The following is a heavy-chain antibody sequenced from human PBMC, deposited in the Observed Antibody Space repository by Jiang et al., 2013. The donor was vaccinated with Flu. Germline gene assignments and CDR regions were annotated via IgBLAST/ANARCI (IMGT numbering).Heavy chain of an antibody. V-gene: IGHV1-46*01. Sequence: EVKKPGASVKVSCKAYGYTFSSYYMVWVRQAPGQGLEWMAMINPSGGYTTYAQDFLGRVSMTRDTSTTTVYMELSSLRSEDTAVYYCARVLSCGGSCYYFDSWGQGTLVTVSS. CDR2: INPSGGYT. J-gene: IGHJ4*02. CDR1: GYTFSSYY. CDR3: ARVLSCGGSCYYFDS. D-gene: IGHD2-21*01.